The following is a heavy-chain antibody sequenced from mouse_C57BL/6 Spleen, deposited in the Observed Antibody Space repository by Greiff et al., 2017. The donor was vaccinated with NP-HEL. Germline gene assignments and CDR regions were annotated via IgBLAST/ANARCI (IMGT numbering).Heavy chain of an antibody. CDR1: GYTFTDYN. CDR3: ASYYGSPWFAY. J-gene: IGHJ3*01. Sequence: VQLQQSGPELVKPGASVKMSCKASGYTFTDYNMHWVKQSHGQSLEWIGYINPNNGGTSYNQKFKGKATLTVNQSSSTAYMELRSLTSEDSAVYYCASYYGSPWFAYWGQGTLVTVSA. V-gene: IGHV1-22*01. CDR2: INPNNGGT. D-gene: IGHD1-1*01.